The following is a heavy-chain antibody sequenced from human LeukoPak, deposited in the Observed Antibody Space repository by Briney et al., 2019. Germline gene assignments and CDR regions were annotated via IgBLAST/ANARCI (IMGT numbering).Heavy chain of an antibody. CDR3: AKGYWYFDL. CDR2: IYPSGSDT. V-gene: IGHV5-51*01. Sequence: GESLKISCKGSGYSFTDYWIGWVRQMPGKGLEWMGIIYPSGSDTKYSPSFQGQVTISVDKSISTAYLQWSSLKTSDSAMYYCAKGYWYFDLWGRGTLLTVSS. CDR1: GYSFTDYW. J-gene: IGHJ2*01.